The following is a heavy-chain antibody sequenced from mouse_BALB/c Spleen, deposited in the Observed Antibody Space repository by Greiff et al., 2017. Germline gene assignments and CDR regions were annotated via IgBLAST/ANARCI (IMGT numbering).Heavy chain of an antibody. Sequence: QVQLQQPGAELVKPGTSVKLSCKASGYNFTSYWINWVKLRPGQGLEWIGDVYPGSGSTNYNEKFKSKATLTVDTSSSTAYMQLSSLASEDSALYYCARDGAARATYYFDYWGQGTTLTVSS. D-gene: IGHD3-1*01. CDR3: ARDGAARATYYFDY. V-gene: IGHV1-55*01. CDR2: VYPGSGST. CDR1: GYNFTSYW. J-gene: IGHJ2*01.